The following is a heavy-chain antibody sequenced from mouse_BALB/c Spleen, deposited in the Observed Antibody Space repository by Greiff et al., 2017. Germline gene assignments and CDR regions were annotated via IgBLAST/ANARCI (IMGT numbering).Heavy chain of an antibody. CDR1: GFSLRTPGIG. D-gene: IGHD2-12*01. CDR3: ARRGYEGYFDV. Sequence: VTLKVCGPGILKPSQTLSLTCSFSGFSLRTPGIGVGWILQPSGTGLEWLAHIWWDDDKYYNPSLKSQLTISKDTSRNQVFLKITSVDTADTATDCGARRGYEGYFDVWGAGTTVTVSS. CDR2: IWWDDDK. V-gene: IGHV8-8*01. J-gene: IGHJ1*01.